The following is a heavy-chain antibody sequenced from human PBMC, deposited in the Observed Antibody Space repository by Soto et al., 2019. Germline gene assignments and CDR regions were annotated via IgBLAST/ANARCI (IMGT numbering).Heavy chain of an antibody. CDR1: GGTFSSYA. Sequence: QVQLVQSGAEVKKPGSSVKVSCKASGGTFSSYAISWVRQAPGQGLEWMGGIIPIFGTANYAQKFQGRVTITADESTTTAYMELSSRRSEDTAVDYCARAEQPPEPAASAYYYYGMDVWGQGTTVTVSS. CDR3: ARAEQPPEPAASAYYYYGMDV. V-gene: IGHV1-69*12. D-gene: IGHD1-1*01. J-gene: IGHJ6*02. CDR2: IIPIFGTA.